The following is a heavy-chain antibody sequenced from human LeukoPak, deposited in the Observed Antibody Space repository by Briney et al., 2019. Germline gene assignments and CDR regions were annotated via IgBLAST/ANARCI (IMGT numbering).Heavy chain of an antibody. Sequence: AGGSLRLFCAVSGFTFSSYTMIWVRQAPGKGLEWVSAIDSSGNIYYSDSVKGRFTISRDDAKSSLYLQMNSLRAEDTAMYYCANREPAGDWGQGTLVTVSS. CDR2: IDSSGNI. D-gene: IGHD1-1*01. CDR1: GFTFSSYT. J-gene: IGHJ4*02. V-gene: IGHV3-21*01. CDR3: ANREPAGD.